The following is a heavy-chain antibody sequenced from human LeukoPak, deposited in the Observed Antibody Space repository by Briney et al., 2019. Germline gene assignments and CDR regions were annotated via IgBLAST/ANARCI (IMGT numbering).Heavy chain of an antibody. J-gene: IGHJ4*02. CDR3: AREGGILTGSLPYYFDY. CDR2: ISSSSSYI. V-gene: IGHV3-21*01. D-gene: IGHD3-9*01. Sequence: GGSLRLSCAVSGFTFRSYDMGWVRQAPGKGLEWVSSISSSSSYIYYADSVKGRFTISRDNAKNSLYLQMNSLRAEDTAVYYCAREGGILTGSLPYYFDYWGQGTLVTVSS. CDR1: GFTFRSYD.